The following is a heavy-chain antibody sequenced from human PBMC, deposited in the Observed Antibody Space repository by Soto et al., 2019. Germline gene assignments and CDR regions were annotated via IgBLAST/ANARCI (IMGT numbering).Heavy chain of an antibody. Sequence: QVQLQESGPGLVKPSETLSLTCTVSGDSIGTYYWSWIRQTPGKGLEWIGYIYYSGSTNYNPSLQSRGTMSTHTSKTTVPLRLTPVTAAETAVYYCARGGAPTNYDTSAMDVWGQGITVTVSS. J-gene: IGHJ6*02. V-gene: IGHV4-59*01. D-gene: IGHD1-26*01. CDR2: IYYSGST. CDR3: ARGGAPTNYDTSAMDV. CDR1: GDSIGTYY.